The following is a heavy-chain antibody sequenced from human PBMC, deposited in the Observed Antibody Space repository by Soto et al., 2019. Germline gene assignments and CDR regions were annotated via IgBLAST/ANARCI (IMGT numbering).Heavy chain of an antibody. Sequence: SETLSLTCAVYGGSFSCHYWSWIRQPPGEGLEWIGEINHSGITNYNPSLKSRVTMSVDTSKKQFYLKLTSLTAADTAVYYCARMYYYDTSGYHFDGGDYWGQGTLVTVSS. J-gene: IGHJ4*02. D-gene: IGHD3-22*01. CDR2: INHSGIT. CDR3: ARMYYYDTSGYHFDGGDY. CDR1: GGSFSCHY. V-gene: IGHV4-34*01.